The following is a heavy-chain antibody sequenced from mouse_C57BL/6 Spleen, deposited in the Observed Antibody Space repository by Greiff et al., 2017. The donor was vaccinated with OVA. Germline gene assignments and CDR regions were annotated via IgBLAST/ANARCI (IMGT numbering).Heavy chain of an antibody. J-gene: IGHJ4*01. CDR2: IYPGGGYT. V-gene: IGHV1-63*01. CDR1: GYTFTNYW. CDR3: AREGHGAAMDY. D-gene: IGHD3-3*01. Sequence: VQLQQSGAELVRPGTSVKMSCKASGYTFTNYWIGWAKQRPGHGLEWIGDIYPGGGYTNYNEKFKGKATLTADKSSSTAYMQFSSLTSEDSAIYYCAREGHGAAMDYWGQGTSVTVSS.